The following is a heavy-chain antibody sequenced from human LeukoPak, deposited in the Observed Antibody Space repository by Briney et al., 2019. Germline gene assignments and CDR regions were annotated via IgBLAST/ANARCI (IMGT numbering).Heavy chain of an antibody. CDR2: IRSDGSNE. CDR1: EFTFSNYG. CDR3: ARARGTYSNAFDS. V-gene: IGHV3-30*02. J-gene: IGHJ5*01. D-gene: IGHD2-15*01. Sequence: GGSLRLSCVASEFTFSNYGMHWVRQPPGKGLEWVALIRSDGSNEYYEDSVKGRFTISRDNSKNILYLQMNSLRVEDTAVYYCARARGTYSNAFDSWGQGSLVTVSS.